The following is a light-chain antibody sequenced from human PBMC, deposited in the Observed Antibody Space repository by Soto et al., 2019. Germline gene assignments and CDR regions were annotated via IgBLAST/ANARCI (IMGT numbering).Light chain of an antibody. J-gene: IGKJ4*01. Sequence: EVVLTQSPGTLSLSPGEGATLSCRASQSVVTSYLAWYQQKYGQSPRLLIYGALYRAPGIPDRFSGSGSGTEFTLTISSLQSEDFAVYYCQHYNNWLGAFGGGTKVDIK. CDR1: QSVVTSY. CDR3: QHYNNWLGA. V-gene: IGKV3D-15*01. CDR2: GAL.